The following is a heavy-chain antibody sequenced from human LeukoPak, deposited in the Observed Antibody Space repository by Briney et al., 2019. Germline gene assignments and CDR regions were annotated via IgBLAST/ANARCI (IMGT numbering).Heavy chain of an antibody. D-gene: IGHD3-10*01. Sequence: GGSLRLSCAASGLTFSSYGMNCGRQAAGKGLEWVSSISSSSSYIYYADSVKGRFTISRDNAKNSLYLQMNSLRAEDTAVYSCARDGPNYGSGNYYFDYWGQGTLVTVSS. CDR3: ARDGPNYGSGNYYFDY. CDR1: GLTFSSYG. J-gene: IGHJ4*02. V-gene: IGHV3-21*01. CDR2: ISSSSSYI.